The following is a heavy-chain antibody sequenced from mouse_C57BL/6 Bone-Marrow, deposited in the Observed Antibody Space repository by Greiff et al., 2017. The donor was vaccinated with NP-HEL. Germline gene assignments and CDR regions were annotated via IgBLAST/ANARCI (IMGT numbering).Heavy chain of an antibody. CDR3: AREDYDFLPGFAY. CDR2: INPNNGGT. Sequence: EVQLQQSGPELVKPGASVKISCKASGYTFTDYYMNWVKQSHGKSLEWIGDINPNNGGTSYNQKFKGKATLTVDKSSSTAYMELRSLTSEASAVYYCAREDYDFLPGFAYWGQGTLVTVSA. J-gene: IGHJ3*01. D-gene: IGHD2-4*01. V-gene: IGHV1-26*01. CDR1: GYTFTDYY.